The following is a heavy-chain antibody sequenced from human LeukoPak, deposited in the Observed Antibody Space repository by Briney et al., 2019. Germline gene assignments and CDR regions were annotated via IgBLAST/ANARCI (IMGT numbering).Heavy chain of an antibody. D-gene: IGHD1-26*01. CDR3: AREGLRGATGSVDY. CDR1: GFTLSSYS. V-gene: IGHV3-48*01. CDR2: ISSTSSTI. Sequence: GGSLRLSCAASGFTLSSYSMNWVRQAPGKGREWVSYISSTSSTIYSADPVRGRFTISRDNAKNSLYLQMNSLRAEDTAVYYCAREGLRGATGSVDYWGQGTLVTVSS. J-gene: IGHJ4*02.